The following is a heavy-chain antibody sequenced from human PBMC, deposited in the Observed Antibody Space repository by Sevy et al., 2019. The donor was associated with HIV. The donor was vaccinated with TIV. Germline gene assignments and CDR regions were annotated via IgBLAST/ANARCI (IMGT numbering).Heavy chain of an antibody. Sequence: GESLRLSCAASGLTFSSYSMNWVRQAPGKGLEWVSSISSSSSYIYYADSVKGRLTISRDNAKNPLYLQMNSLRAEDTAVYDCSRRADYDKPLDYWGQGTLVTVSS. CDR3: SRRADYDKPLDY. CDR2: ISSSSSYI. J-gene: IGHJ4*02. CDR1: GLTFSSYS. D-gene: IGHD4-17*01. V-gene: IGHV3-21*01.